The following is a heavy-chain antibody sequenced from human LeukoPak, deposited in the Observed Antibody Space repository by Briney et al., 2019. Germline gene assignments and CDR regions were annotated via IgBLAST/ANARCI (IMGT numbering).Heavy chain of an antibody. V-gene: IGHV1-58*02. J-gene: IGHJ3*02. CDR1: GFTFTSSA. CDR2: IVVGSGNA. Sequence: SVKVSCKASGFTFTSSAMQWVRQARGQRLEWIGWIVVGSGNANYAQKFQERVTITRDMSTSTAYMELSSLRSEDTAVYYCAAVGIAVAGLPDAFDIWGQGTMVTVSS. D-gene: IGHD6-19*01. CDR3: AAVGIAVAGLPDAFDI.